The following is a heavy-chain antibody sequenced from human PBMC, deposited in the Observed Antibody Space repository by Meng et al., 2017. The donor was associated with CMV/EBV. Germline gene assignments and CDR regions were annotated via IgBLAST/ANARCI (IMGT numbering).Heavy chain of an antibody. V-gene: IGHV3-48*03. CDR1: GSTFSSYE. CDR3: ARGLYGYCSSTSCYNYYYYGMDV. CDR2: ISSSGSTI. D-gene: IGHD2-2*01. J-gene: IGHJ6*02. Sequence: GESLKISCAASGSTFSSYEMNWVRQAPGKGLEWVSYISSSGSTIYYADSVKGRFTISRDYDKNSLYLQRNSLRAEDTAVYYCARGLYGYCSSTSCYNYYYYGMDVWGQGTTVTVSS.